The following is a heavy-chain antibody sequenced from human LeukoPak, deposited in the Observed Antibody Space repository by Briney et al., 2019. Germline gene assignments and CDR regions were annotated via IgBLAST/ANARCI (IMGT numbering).Heavy chain of an antibody. V-gene: IGHV4-39*07. CDR3: AREYQLGRFGI. CDR1: GGSITSSGFY. D-gene: IGHD2-2*01. Sequence: SDTLSLTCTVSGGSITSSGFYWGWIRQPPGKGLEWIGNIYYGGSAYYNPSLKSRVTISVDTSKNQFSLKLSSVTAADTAVYYCAREYQLGRFGIWGQGTMVTVSS. J-gene: IGHJ3*02. CDR2: IYYGGSA.